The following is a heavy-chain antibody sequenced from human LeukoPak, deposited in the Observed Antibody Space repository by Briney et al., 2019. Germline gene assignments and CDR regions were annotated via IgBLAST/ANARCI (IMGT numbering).Heavy chain of an antibody. Sequence: GGSLRLSCAASGFTFSSYGMHWVRQAPGKGLEWVAFITYDGTNTYYADSVKGRFTISRDNSKNTLYLQMNSLRPEDTAVYYCAKDREFRDIVVVVAAMTHWGQGTLVTVSS. J-gene: IGHJ4*02. D-gene: IGHD2-15*01. CDR2: ITYDGTNT. CDR3: AKDREFRDIVVVVAAMTH. CDR1: GFTFSSYG. V-gene: IGHV3-30*18.